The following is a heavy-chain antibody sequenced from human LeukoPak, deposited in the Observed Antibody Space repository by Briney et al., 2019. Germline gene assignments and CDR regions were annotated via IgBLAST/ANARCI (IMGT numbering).Heavy chain of an antibody. J-gene: IGHJ4*02. Sequence: GGSLRLSCAASGFTFRNAQMTWVRQAPGKGLEWVGRIKSQSDGETTDYAAPVQASFIISRKDPQQTLYLQTKTLKTEDTAVYYCTPSGGFWGQGTLVSVSS. CDR3: TPSGGF. D-gene: IGHD3-10*01. CDR1: GFTFRNAQ. CDR2: IKSQSDGETT. V-gene: IGHV3-15*01.